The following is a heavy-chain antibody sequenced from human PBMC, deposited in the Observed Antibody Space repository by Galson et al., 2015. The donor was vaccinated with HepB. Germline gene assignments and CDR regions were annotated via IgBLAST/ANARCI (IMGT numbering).Heavy chain of an antibody. Sequence: SLRLSCAASGFTFSSYSMNWVRQAPGKGLEWISYISSSRSTIFYADSVKGRFTISRDNVQNSLYLQMNSLRDEDTAVYYCARDQGVATIYDYYYYGMDVWGQGTTVTVSS. CDR1: GFTFSSYS. J-gene: IGHJ6*02. D-gene: IGHD5-12*01. CDR2: ISSSRSTI. V-gene: IGHV3-48*02. CDR3: ARDQGVATIYDYYYYGMDV.